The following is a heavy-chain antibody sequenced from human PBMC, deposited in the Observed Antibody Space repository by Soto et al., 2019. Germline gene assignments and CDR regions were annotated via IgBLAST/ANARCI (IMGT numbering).Heavy chain of an antibody. J-gene: IGHJ6*02. CDR2: INHSGST. V-gene: IGHV4-34*01. CDR1: GGSCIGYY. D-gene: IGHD6-19*01. Sequence: PSETLCLNCAVYGGSCIGYYWSWIRQPPGKGLEWIGEINHSGSTNYNPSLKSRVTISVDTSKNQFSLKLSSVTAADTAVYYCAGQQWPRHYYYYYGMDVWGQGTTVTVSS. CDR3: AGQQWPRHYYYYYGMDV.